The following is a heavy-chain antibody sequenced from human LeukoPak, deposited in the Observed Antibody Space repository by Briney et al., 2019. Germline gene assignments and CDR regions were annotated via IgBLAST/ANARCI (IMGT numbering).Heavy chain of an antibody. V-gene: IGHV3-21*01. CDR2: VSSTSDYI. CDR3: ARGPYRITATTRWFDP. D-gene: IGHD1-20*01. CDR1: GFTFSRSA. Sequence: GGSLRLSCAASGFTFSRSAMSWVRQAPGKGLEWVSLVSSTSDYIYYADSLKGRFIISRDNAKNSVYLEMNSLRSEDTAVYYCARGPYRITATTRWFDPWGQGTLVTVSS. J-gene: IGHJ5*02.